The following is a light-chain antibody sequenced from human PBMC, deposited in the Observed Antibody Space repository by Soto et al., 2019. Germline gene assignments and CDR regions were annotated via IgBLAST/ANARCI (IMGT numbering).Light chain of an antibody. CDR3: QQYGSSPRT. Sequence: EIVLTQSPGTLSLSPGQRATLSCRASQTISNDYLAWFQQKPGQAPRLLIHGASSRATGIPYRFSGSGSGTDFTLIISGLEPEDVAVYYCQQYGSSPRTFGQGIKVDIK. CDR1: QTISNDY. CDR2: GAS. J-gene: IGKJ1*01. V-gene: IGKV3-20*01.